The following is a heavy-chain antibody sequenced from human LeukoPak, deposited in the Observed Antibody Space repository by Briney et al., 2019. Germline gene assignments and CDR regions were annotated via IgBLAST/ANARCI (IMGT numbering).Heavy chain of an antibody. CDR1: VASISNYY. Sequence: PSETLSLTCAVSVASISNYYWSWIRQAPGKGLEWIGYISTSGSTNYNPSLKRRVYISLDTSNNLFSLNLNFFTAADTAVYFCASPRTSYRYTFDYWGPGALVTVSS. J-gene: IGHJ4*02. V-gene: IGHV4-4*09. CDR2: ISTSGST. D-gene: IGHD5-18*01. CDR3: ASPRTSYRYTFDY.